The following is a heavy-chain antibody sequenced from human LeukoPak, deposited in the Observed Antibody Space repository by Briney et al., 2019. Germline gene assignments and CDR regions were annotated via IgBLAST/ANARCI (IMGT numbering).Heavy chain of an antibody. D-gene: IGHD1-7*01. CDR1: GFTFSSYS. Sequence: GGSLRLSCAASGFTFSSYSMNWVRQAPGKGLEWVSYISSSSSTIYYRDSVKGRFTISRDSAKNSLYLQMNSLRDEDTAVYYCTPHRDGNYPFDYWGQGTLVTVSS. J-gene: IGHJ4*02. CDR3: TPHRDGNYPFDY. CDR2: ISSSSSTI. V-gene: IGHV3-48*02.